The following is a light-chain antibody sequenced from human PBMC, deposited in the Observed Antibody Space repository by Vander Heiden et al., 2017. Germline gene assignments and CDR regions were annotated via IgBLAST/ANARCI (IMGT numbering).Light chain of an antibody. CDR2: DAS. V-gene: IGKV3-11*01. CDR3: QQRSDWPPLT. CDR1: QSVSSY. J-gene: IGKJ4*01. Sequence: EIVLTQSPATLSLSPGERATLSCRASQSVSSYLAWYQQKPGQAPRLLIYDASNCATGIPARFSGSGSGTDFTLTISSLEPEDFAVYYCQQRSDWPPLTFGGGTKVEIK.